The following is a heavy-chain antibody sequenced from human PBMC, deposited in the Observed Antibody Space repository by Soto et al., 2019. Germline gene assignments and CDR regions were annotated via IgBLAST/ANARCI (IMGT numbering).Heavy chain of an antibody. D-gene: IGHD3-16*01. CDR1: GFPFSDYY. Sequence: GGSLRLSSAASGFPFSDYYMSWIRQAPGKGLEWVSYISSSSSYTNYADSVKGRFTISRDNAKNSLYLQMNSLRAEDTAVYYCRTPFGYGMDVWGQGTTVTVSS. J-gene: IGHJ6*02. CDR3: RTPFGYGMDV. CDR2: ISSSSSYT. V-gene: IGHV3-11*06.